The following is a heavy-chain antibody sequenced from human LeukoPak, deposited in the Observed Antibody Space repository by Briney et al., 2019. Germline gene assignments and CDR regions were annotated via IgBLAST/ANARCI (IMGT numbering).Heavy chain of an antibody. Sequence: PGGSPRLSCAASGFTFSSYAMHWVRQAPGKGLEWVAVISYDGSNKYYADSVKGRFTISRDNSKNTLYLQMNSLRAEDTAVYYCARDGVTSGSYLDYWGQGTLVTVS. CDR3: ARDGVTSGSYLDY. J-gene: IGHJ4*02. CDR1: GFTFSSYA. V-gene: IGHV3-30-3*01. CDR2: ISYDGSNK. D-gene: IGHD1-26*01.